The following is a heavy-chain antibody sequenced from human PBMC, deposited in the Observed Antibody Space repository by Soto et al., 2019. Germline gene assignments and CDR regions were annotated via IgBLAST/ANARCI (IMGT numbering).Heavy chain of an antibody. CDR3: ARDLAGGVFGERTYTHFDY. CDR2: ISSSSSYI. CDR1: GFTFSSYS. J-gene: IGHJ4*02. D-gene: IGHD3-10*02. V-gene: IGHV3-21*01. Sequence: GGSLRLSCAASGFTFSSYSMNWVRQAPGKGLEWVSSISSSSSYIYYADSVKGRFTISRDNAKNSLYLQMNSLRAEDTAVYYCARDLAGGVFGERTYTHFDYWGQGTLVTVSS.